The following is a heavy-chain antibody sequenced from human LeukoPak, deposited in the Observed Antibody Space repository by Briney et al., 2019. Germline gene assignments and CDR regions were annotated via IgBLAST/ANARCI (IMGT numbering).Heavy chain of an antibody. V-gene: IGHV4-34*01. D-gene: IGHD1-20*01. CDR2: INHSGST. CDR3: ARVLMYNWNDGDFDY. Sequence: SETLSLTCAVYGGSFSGYYWSWIRQPPGKGLEWIGEINHSGSTNYNPSLKSRVTISVDTSKNQFSLKLSSVTAADTAVYYCARVLMYNWNDGDFDYWGQGTLVTVSS. CDR1: GGSFSGYY. J-gene: IGHJ4*02.